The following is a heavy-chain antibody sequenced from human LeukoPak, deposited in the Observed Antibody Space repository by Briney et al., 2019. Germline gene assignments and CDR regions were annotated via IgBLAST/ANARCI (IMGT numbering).Heavy chain of an antibody. V-gene: IGHV3-21*01. CDR1: GFTFSSYS. D-gene: IGHD6-19*01. J-gene: IGHJ4*02. CDR2: ISSSSSYI. Sequence: GGSLRLSCAASGFTFSSYSMNWVHQAPGKGLEWVSSISSSSSYIYYADSVKGRFTISRDNAKNSLYLQMNSLRAEDTAVYYCARERRVAVAGTPDYWGQGTLVTVSS. CDR3: ARERRVAVAGTPDY.